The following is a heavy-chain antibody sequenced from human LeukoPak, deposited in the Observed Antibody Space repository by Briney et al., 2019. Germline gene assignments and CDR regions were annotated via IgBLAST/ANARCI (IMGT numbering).Heavy chain of an antibody. V-gene: IGHV4-61*01. CDR1: GGSVSSATYF. CDR2: IYYSGST. Sequence: SETLSLTCTVSGGSVSSATYFWSWIRQPPGKTLEWMGYIYYSGSTNYNPSLKSRVTISVDTSKSQFSLRLTSVTAADTAVYYCARNRYGGYGDYWGQGTLVTASS. D-gene: IGHD5-12*01. CDR3: ARNRYGGYGDY. J-gene: IGHJ4*02.